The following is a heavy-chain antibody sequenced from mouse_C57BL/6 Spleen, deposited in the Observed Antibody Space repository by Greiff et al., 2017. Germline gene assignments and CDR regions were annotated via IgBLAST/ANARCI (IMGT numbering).Heavy chain of an antibody. CDR2: IHPNSGST. Sequence: VQLQQPGPELVKPGASVKLSCKASGYTFTSYWMHWVKQRPGQGLEWIGLIHPNSGSTNYNERFKSKATLTVDKASSTAYMKLSSLTSEDSAVYYCAREGDAFDYWGQGTTLTVSS. V-gene: IGHV1-64*01. CDR1: GYTFTSYW. D-gene: IGHD2-13*01. J-gene: IGHJ2*01. CDR3: AREGDAFDY.